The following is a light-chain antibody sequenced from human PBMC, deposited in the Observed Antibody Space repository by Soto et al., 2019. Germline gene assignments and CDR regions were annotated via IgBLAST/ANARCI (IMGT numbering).Light chain of an antibody. Sequence: DILSTQSPATLSLSPGERATLSCRASQTLNIYLAWYQHKPGQPPRLLIYDASNMATGIPARFSGSGFVTDFTFTISSVDHEDFAVYYCQQSTHWPTFGKGTRLEIK. CDR2: DAS. V-gene: IGKV3-11*01. CDR3: QQSTHWPT. CDR1: QTLNIY. J-gene: IGKJ5*01.